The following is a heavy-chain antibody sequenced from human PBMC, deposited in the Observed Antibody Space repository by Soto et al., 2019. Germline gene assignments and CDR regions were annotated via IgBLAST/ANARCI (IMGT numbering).Heavy chain of an antibody. CDR2: ISGRGGST. D-gene: IGHD7-27*01. J-gene: IGHJ3*02. CDR3: AKSHRVPGDAADPFDI. V-gene: IGHV3-23*01. Sequence: GGSLRLSCAASGFTFSSYAMSWVRQAPGKGLEWVSAISGRGGSTYYADSVKGRFTISRDNSKNTLYLQMNSLRAEDTDVYYCAKSHRVPGDAADPFDIWGQGTMVTVSS. CDR1: GFTFSSYA.